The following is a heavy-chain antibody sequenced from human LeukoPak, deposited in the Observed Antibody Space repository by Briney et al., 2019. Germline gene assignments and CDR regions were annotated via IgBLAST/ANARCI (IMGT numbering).Heavy chain of an antibody. CDR2: IIPIFGTA. CDR3: ARGVLGYCSSTSCVAIDY. V-gene: IGHV1-69*01. D-gene: IGHD2-2*01. Sequence: SVKVSCKASGGTLSSYAISWVRQAPGQGLEWMGGIIPIFGTANYAQKFQGRVTITADESTSTAYMELSGLRSEDTAVYYCARGVLGYCSSTSCVAIDYWGQGTLVTVSS. CDR1: GGTLSSYA. J-gene: IGHJ4*02.